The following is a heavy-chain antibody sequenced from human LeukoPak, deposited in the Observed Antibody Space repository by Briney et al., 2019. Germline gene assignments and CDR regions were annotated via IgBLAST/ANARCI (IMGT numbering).Heavy chain of an antibody. V-gene: IGHV3-23*01. CDR3: TIFGVVIPTPDLDY. CDR2: ITGSAVTT. Sequence: GGSLRLSCAASGFTFNTYAMSWVRQAPGKGLEWVSTITGSAVTTYYADSVKGRFTISRDNAKNTLFLQMNSLRVEDTGVYYCTIFGVVIPTPDLDYWGQGTLVTVSS. J-gene: IGHJ4*02. D-gene: IGHD3-3*01. CDR1: GFTFNTYA.